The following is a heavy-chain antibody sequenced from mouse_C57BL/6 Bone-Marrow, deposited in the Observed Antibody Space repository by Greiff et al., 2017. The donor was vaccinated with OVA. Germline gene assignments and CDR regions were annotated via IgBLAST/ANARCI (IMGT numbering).Heavy chain of an antibody. CDR2: IYPGNSDT. V-gene: IGHV1-5*01. Sequence: VQLQQSGTVLARPGASVKMSCKTSGYTFTSYWMHWVKQRPGQGLEWIGAIYPGNSDTSYNQKFKGKAKLTAVTSASTAYMELSSLTNEDSAVYYCTRDYGSSSPGFDYWGQGTTLTVSS. J-gene: IGHJ2*01. CDR3: TRDYGSSSPGFDY. D-gene: IGHD1-1*01. CDR1: GYTFTSYW.